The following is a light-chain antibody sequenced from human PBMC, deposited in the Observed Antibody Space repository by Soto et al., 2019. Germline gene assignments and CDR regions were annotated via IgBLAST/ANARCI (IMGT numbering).Light chain of an antibody. V-gene: IGKV3-20*01. CDR2: GAS. CDR3: QQYDSSPFT. Sequence: EIVLTQSPDTLSLSPGDRATLSCRASQSVSSRYLAWYQQKPGQAARLLIYGASSRATVIPASFSGSGSGTAFTLTISRLEPEDVAVYYCQQYDSSPFTFGPETKVDIK. J-gene: IGKJ3*01. CDR1: QSVSSRY.